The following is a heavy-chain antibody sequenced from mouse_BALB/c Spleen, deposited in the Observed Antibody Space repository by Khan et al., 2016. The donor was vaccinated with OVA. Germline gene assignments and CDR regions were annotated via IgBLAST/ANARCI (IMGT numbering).Heavy chain of an antibody. J-gene: IGHJ4*01. CDR1: GDSITSGF. D-gene: IGHD1-1*01. CDR2: VTYSGNT. Sequence: EVKLEESGPSLVKPSQTLSLTCSVTGDSITSGFWNWIRKFPGNKFEYMGYVTYSGNTYYHPYLKSRISITRDTYKSQYYLQLNSVTTEDTATYFCARSYGSWAMDYWGQGTSVTVSS. V-gene: IGHV3-8*02. CDR3: ARSYGSWAMDY.